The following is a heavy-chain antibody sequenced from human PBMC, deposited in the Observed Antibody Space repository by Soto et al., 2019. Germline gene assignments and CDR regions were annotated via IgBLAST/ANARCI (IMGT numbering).Heavy chain of an antibody. Sequence: QVQLVQSGAEVKKPGASVKVSCKASGYTFTSYGISWVRQAPGQGLEWMGWISAYNGNTNYAQKFQGRVTITADESTSTAYMELSSLRSEDTAVYYCARDMESETTVISLNYYYGMDVWGQGTTVTVSS. V-gene: IGHV1-18*01. CDR1: GYTFTSYG. D-gene: IGHD4-17*01. CDR3: ARDMESETTVISLNYYYGMDV. CDR2: ISAYNGNT. J-gene: IGHJ6*02.